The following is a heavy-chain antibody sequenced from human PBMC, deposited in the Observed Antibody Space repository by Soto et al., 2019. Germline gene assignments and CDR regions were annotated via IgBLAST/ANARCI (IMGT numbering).Heavy chain of an antibody. J-gene: IGHJ4*01. CDR3: TGLWFGEIYNY. CDR1: GFSFKNAW. CDR2: IKNKNAGGTT. Sequence: EAELVESGGGLVKPGGSLTLSCAASGFSFKNAWMNWVRQAPGKGLEWVGRIKNKNAGGTTDYAAFVQGRFTISRDAPENTLYLHMTGLKTEDTAVYFCTGLWFGEIYNYWGQGSLVTVSS. V-gene: IGHV3-15*07. D-gene: IGHD3-10*01.